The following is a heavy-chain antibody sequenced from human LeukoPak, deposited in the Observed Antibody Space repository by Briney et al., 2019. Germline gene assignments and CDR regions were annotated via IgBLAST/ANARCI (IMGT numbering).Heavy chain of an antibody. CDR1: GFTFSSYE. V-gene: IGHV3-48*03. D-gene: IGHD4-11*01. J-gene: IGHJ3*02. Sequence: PGGSLRLSCAASGFTFSSYEMNWVRQAPGKGLEWVSYISGGGTTIFYADSVKGRFTISRDNAKNSLYLHMNSLSAEDTAVYFCATETENSNYDAFDTWGQGTLVTVSS. CDR2: ISGGGTTI. CDR3: ATETENSNYDAFDT.